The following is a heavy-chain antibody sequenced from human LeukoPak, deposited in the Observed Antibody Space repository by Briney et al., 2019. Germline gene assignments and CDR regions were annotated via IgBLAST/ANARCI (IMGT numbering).Heavy chain of an antibody. CDR2: IYYSGST. D-gene: IGHD3-3*01. Sequence: PSETLSLTCTVSGGSISSSSYYWGWIRQPPGKGLEWIGSIYYSGSTYYNPSLKSRVTISVDTSKNQFSLKLSSVTAAVTAVYYCARLLYPDYWGQGTLVTVSS. CDR3: ARLLYPDY. J-gene: IGHJ4*02. CDR1: GGSISSSSYY. V-gene: IGHV4-39*01.